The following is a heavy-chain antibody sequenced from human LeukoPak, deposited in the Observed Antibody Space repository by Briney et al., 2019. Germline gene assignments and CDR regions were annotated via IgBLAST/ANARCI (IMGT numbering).Heavy chain of an antibody. CDR2: INPNSGGT. CDR1: GYTFTGYY. CDR3: ARQGKRTFNNWFDP. V-gene: IGHV1-2*02. J-gene: IGHJ5*02. D-gene: IGHD3-16*01. Sequence: ASVKVSCKASGYTFTGYYMHWVRQAPGQGLEWMGWINPNSGGTNYAQKFQGRVTMTRDTPISTAYMELSRLRSDDTAVYYCARQGKRTFNNWFDPWGQGTLVTVSS.